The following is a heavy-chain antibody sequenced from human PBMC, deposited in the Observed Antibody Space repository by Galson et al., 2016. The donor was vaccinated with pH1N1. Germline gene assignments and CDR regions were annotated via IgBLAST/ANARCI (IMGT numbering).Heavy chain of an antibody. Sequence: SETLSLTCNVSGGSITNTNYFWGWIRQPPGKSLEWIGSLSYGGTWSYRGATFYNPSLKRRVFMSLDASENRFSLRLSSVTAADTAIYYCARSEWHFDIWGPGILVTVSS. CDR1: GGSITNTNYF. CDR3: ARSEWHFDI. V-gene: IGHV4-39*07. CDR2: LSYGGTWSYRGAT. J-gene: IGHJ2*01.